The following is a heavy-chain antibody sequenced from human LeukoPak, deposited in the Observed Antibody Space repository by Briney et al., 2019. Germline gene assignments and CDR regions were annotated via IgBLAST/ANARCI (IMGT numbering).Heavy chain of an antibody. D-gene: IGHD1-14*01. CDR2: IYTSGST. Sequence: PSQTLSLTCTVSGGSISSGSYYWSWIRQPAGKGLEWIGRIYTSGSTNYNPSLKSRVTISVDTSKNQFSLKLSSVTAADTAVYYCASSRAPTRGFDYWGQGTLVTVSS. J-gene: IGHJ4*02. CDR3: ASSRAPTRGFDY. CDR1: GGSISSGSYY. V-gene: IGHV4-61*02.